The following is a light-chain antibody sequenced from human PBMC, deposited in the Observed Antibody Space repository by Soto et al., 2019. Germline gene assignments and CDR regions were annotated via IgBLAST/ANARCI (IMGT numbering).Light chain of an antibody. CDR1: SSDIGGYYF. CDR2: EVT. CDR3: SSYTSGHTRA. Sequence: QSVLTQPASVSGSPGQSVTISCTGTSSDIGGYYFVSWYQQHPAKAPKLLIYEVTYRPSGVSHRFSGSKSGNTASLTISGLQADAEADYYCSSYTSGHTRAFGTGTKVTVL. J-gene: IGLJ1*01. V-gene: IGLV2-14*03.